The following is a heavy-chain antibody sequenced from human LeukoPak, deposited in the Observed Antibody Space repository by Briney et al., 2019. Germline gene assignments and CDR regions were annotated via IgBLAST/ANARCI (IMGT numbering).Heavy chain of an antibody. V-gene: IGHV1-2*02. CDR3: AIENYYDSSGYSKAFDY. Sequence: ASVKVSCKTSGYTFTVKFLHWLRQAPGQGLEWMGGIEPNSGGAVYGQNFRGRVTVTRDTSVSTAYMELSRLRSDDTAVYYCAIENYYDSSGYSKAFDYWGQGTLVNVSS. CDR2: IEPNSGGA. D-gene: IGHD3-22*01. J-gene: IGHJ4*02. CDR1: GYTFTVKF.